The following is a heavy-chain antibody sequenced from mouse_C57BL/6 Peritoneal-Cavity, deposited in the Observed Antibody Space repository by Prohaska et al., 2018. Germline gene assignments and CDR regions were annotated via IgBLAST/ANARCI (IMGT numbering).Heavy chain of an antibody. CDR2: IYPSDSET. CDR3: ARDYDLDY. V-gene: IGHV1-61*01. D-gene: IGHD1-1*01. CDR1: GYTFTSYW. J-gene: IGHJ2*01. Sequence: RPGSSVKLSCKASGYTFTSYWMDWVKQRHGQGLEWIGNIYPSDSETHYNKKCKDKATLTVDKSSSTAYMHLSSLTTEDSAVYYWARDYDLDYWGQGTTLTVSS.